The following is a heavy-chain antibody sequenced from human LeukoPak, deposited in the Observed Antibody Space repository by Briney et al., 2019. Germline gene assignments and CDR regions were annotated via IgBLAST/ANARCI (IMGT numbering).Heavy chain of an antibody. CDR3: ATIGGKAVAGRGPRYYYYGMDV. CDR2: FDPEDGET. J-gene: IGHJ6*02. D-gene: IGHD6-19*01. V-gene: IGHV1-24*01. CDR1: GYTLTELS. Sequence: ASVKVSCKVSGYTLTELSMHWVRQAPGKGLEWMGGFDPEDGETIYAQKFQGRVTMTEDTSTDTAYMELSSLRSEDTAVYYCATIGGKAVAGRGPRYYYYGMDVWGQGTTVTVSS.